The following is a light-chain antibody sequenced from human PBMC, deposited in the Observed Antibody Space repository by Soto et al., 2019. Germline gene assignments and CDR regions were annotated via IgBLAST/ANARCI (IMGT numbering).Light chain of an antibody. J-gene: IGLJ2*01. CDR3: AAWDDSLVV. V-gene: IGLV1-47*01. CDR1: SSNIGSAY. CDR2: RNN. Sequence: QSVLTQPPSASGTPGQTVTISCSGSSSNIGSAYIYWYQHPPGTAPKLLIYRNNQRPSGVPDRFSASKSGTSASLAISGLRSEDDADYYCAAWDDSLVVFGGGTKLTVL.